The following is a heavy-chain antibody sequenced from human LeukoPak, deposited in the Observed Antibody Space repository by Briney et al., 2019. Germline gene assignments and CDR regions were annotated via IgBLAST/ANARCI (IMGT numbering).Heavy chain of an antibody. J-gene: IGHJ4*02. Sequence: GGSLRLSCEASEFTFSSYSMNWVRQAPGKGLEWVSYISDRSSIIYYADSVKGRFTISRDNAKNSLYLQMSTLRDEDTAVYYCANHDYTHPGGGYWGQGTLVTVSS. CDR3: ANHDYTHPGGGY. D-gene: IGHD2-2*02. CDR1: EFTFSSYS. CDR2: ISDRSSII. V-gene: IGHV3-48*02.